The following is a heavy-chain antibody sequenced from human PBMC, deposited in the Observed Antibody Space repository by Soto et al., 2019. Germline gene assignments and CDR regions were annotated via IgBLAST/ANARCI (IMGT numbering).Heavy chain of an antibody. CDR1: GYIFTSYV. CDR3: ARSAPPFDY. Sequence: GASLKVSCKASGYIFTSYVMEWVRQAPGQRLEWMGWINAGNGNTKYSQKFQGRVTITRDTSANTAYMELSSLRSEDTAVYYCARSAPPFDYWGQGTLVTVS. J-gene: IGHJ4*02. V-gene: IGHV1-3*01. CDR2: INAGNGNT.